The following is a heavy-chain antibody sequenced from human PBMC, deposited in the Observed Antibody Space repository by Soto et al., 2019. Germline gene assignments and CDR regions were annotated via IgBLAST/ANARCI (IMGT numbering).Heavy chain of an antibody. Sequence: QVQLQESGPGLVNPSQTLSLTCTVSGGSISSVGYYWSRIRQHPGMGLEWIGYIYYSGSTYYNPSLKSGVTISVDTSKNQSSLKLSSVTAADTAVYYCARAWIAVAGMDYWGQGTLVTVSS. V-gene: IGHV4-31*03. J-gene: IGHJ4*02. D-gene: IGHD6-19*01. CDR3: ARAWIAVAGMDY. CDR1: GGSISSVGYY. CDR2: IYYSGST.